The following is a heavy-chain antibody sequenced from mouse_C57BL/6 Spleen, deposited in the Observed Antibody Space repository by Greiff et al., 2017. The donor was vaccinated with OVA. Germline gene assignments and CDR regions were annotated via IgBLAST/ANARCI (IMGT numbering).Heavy chain of an antibody. D-gene: IGHD1-1*01. J-gene: IGHJ3*01. CDR3: AILKYYGRGFAY. Sequence: VQLQQPGAELVKPGASVKVSCKASGYTFTSYWMHWVKQRPGQGLEWIGRIHPSDSDTNYNQKLQGKAKLTVDKSSSTAYMQLSSLTSEDAAVYYCAILKYYGRGFAYWGQGTLVTVSA. V-gene: IGHV1-74*01. CDR1: GYTFTSYW. CDR2: IHPSDSDT.